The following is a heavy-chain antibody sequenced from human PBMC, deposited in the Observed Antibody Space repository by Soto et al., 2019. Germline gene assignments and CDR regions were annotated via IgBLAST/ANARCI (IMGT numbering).Heavy chain of an antibody. V-gene: IGHV1-18*01. J-gene: IGHJ5*02. CDR1: GYTFTSYC. D-gene: IGHD3-3*01. CDR2: ISAYNGNT. Sequence: ASVKVSCKASGYTFTSYCISWVRQAPGQGLEWMGWISAYNGNTNYAQKLQGRVTMTTDTSTSTAYMELRSLRSDDTAVYYCARVLGRDYDFWSGFGWFDPWGQGTLVTVSS. CDR3: ARVLGRDYDFWSGFGWFDP.